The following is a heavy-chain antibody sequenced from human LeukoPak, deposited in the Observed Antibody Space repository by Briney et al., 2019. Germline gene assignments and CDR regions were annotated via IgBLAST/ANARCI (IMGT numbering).Heavy chain of an antibody. CDR2: IIPILGIA. V-gene: IGHV1-69*04. CDR3: AGRYGSGSYPFDY. CDR1: GGTFSSYA. J-gene: IGHJ4*02. D-gene: IGHD3-10*01. Sequence: SVKVSCKASGGTFSSYAISWGRQAPGHGLEWMGRIIPILGIAKYAQKFQGRVTITADKSTSTAYMELSSLRSEDTAVYYCAGRYGSGSYPFDYWGQGTLVTVSS.